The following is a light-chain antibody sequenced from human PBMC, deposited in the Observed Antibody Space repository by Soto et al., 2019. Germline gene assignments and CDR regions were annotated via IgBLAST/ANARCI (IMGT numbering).Light chain of an antibody. V-gene: IGKV1-33*01. CDR2: DAS. CDR3: QHYHNLPIT. J-gene: IGKJ5*01. CDR1: QDISYH. Sequence: DIQMTQSPSSLSASVGDRVTISCQASQDISYHLNWYQQKPGKAPNLPIYDASKLEPGVPSRFSASGSGTDFTFTISSLQPEDIATYYCQHYHNLPITLGQGTRLEIK.